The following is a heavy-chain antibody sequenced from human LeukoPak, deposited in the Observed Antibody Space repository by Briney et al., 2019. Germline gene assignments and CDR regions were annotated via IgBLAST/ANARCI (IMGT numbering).Heavy chain of an antibody. D-gene: IGHD3-16*02. J-gene: IGHJ4*02. CDR1: GGPFSGYY. V-gene: IGHV4-34*01. Sequence: PSETLSLTCAVYGGPFSGYYWSWIRQPPGKGLEWIGEINHSGSTNYNPSLNSGGTISVDTSKNQFSLKLSSVTAADTAVYYCARGRDYVWGSYSSHVPFDYWGQGTLVTVSS. CDR2: INHSGST. CDR3: ARGRDYVWGSYSSHVPFDY.